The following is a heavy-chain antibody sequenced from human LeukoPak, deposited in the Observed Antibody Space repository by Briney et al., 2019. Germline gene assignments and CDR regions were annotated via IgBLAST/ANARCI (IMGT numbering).Heavy chain of an antibody. V-gene: IGHV3-7*01. J-gene: IGHJ4*02. CDR2: IKQDGSVT. CDR3: ARETPRRGETRDGYR. Sequence: GGSLRLSCAASGFTFSNYWMNWVRQAPGKGLECLANIKQDGSVTYYADSVKGRFTISRDNAKNSLYLQMNSLRAEDTAVYYCARETPRRGETRDGYRWGQGTLVTVSS. CDR1: GFTFSNYW. D-gene: IGHD5-24*01.